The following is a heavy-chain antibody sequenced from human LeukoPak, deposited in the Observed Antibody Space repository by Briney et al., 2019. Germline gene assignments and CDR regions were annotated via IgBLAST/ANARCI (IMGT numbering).Heavy chain of an antibody. CDR2: IYTSVST. CDR1: GGSISSGSYY. V-gene: IGHV4-61*09. J-gene: IGHJ4*02. Sequence: PSQTLSLTCTVSGGSISSGSYYWSCLRQPAGKGLQWIGHIYTSVSTNYNPYLQSRVTISVDTSKNQFSLKLSSVTAADPAVYYCARAYSSSWSHFYYWGQGTLVTVSS. CDR3: ARAYSSSWSHFYY. D-gene: IGHD6-13*01.